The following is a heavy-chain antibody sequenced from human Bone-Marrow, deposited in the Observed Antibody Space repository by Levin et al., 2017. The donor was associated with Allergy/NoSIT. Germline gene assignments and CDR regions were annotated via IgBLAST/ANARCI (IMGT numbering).Heavy chain of an antibody. Sequence: PGGSLRLSCAASGFTFSSYWMHWVRQAPGKGLVWVSRINSDGSSTSYADSVKGRFTISRDNAKNTLYLQMNSLRAEDTAVYYCARGCIAAAGTLYGMDVWGQGTTVTVSS. CDR1: GFTFSSYW. CDR3: ARGCIAAAGTLYGMDV. J-gene: IGHJ6*02. D-gene: IGHD6-13*01. V-gene: IGHV3-74*01. CDR2: INSDGSST.